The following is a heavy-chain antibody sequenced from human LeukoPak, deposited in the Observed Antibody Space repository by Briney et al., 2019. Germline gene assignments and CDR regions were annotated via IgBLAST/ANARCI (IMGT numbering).Heavy chain of an antibody. V-gene: IGHV3-7*04. J-gene: IGHJ5*02. D-gene: IGHD6-13*01. Sequence: GGSLRLSCAASGFTFSSYWMSWVRQAPGKGLEWVANIKKDGSENYYVDSVKGRFTISRDNAKKSLYLQMKSLRAEDTAVYYCARGHSSSPNWFDPWGQGTLVTVSS. CDR1: GFTFSSYW. CDR3: ARGHSSSPNWFDP. CDR2: IKKDGSEN.